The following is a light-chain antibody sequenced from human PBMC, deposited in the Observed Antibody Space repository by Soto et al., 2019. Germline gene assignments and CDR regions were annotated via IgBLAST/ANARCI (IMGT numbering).Light chain of an antibody. CDR1: QGISSY. CDR2: AAS. J-gene: IGKJ2*01. CDR3: QQLNSYPDT. Sequence: DIQLTQSPSFLSASVGDRVTITCRASQGISSYLAWYQQKPGKAPKLLIYAASTLQSGVPSRFSGSGSGTEFTLTISSLQPDDFATYYCQQLNSYPDTFGQGTKLEIK. V-gene: IGKV1-9*01.